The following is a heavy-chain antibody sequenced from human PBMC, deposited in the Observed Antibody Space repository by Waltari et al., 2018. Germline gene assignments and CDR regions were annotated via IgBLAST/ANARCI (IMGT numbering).Heavy chain of an antibody. J-gene: IGHJ3*02. CDR1: GGSIRSGSYY. CDR3: AREREPKRIGRPDAFDI. D-gene: IGHD1-1*01. CDR2: IYTSGST. V-gene: IGHV4-61*02. Sequence: QVQLQESGPGLVKPSQTLSLTCNVSGGSIRSGSYYWSWIRQPAGKGLEWIVRIYTSGSTNYNPSLKSRVTISVDTSKNQFSLKLSSVTSADTAVYYCAREREPKRIGRPDAFDIWGQGTMVTVSS.